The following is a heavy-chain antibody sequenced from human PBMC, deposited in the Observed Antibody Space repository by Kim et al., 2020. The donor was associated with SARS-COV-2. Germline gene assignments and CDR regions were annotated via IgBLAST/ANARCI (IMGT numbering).Heavy chain of an antibody. Sequence: ASVKVSCKASGYTFTGYYMHWVRQAPGQGLEWMGWINPNSGGTNYAQKFQGRVTMTRDTSISTAYMELSRLRSDDTAVYYCARIGDPYYYYGMDVWGQGTTVTVSS. CDR2: INPNSGGT. CDR3: ARIGDPYYYYGMDV. CDR1: GYTFTGYY. V-gene: IGHV1-2*02. J-gene: IGHJ6*02. D-gene: IGHD4-17*01.